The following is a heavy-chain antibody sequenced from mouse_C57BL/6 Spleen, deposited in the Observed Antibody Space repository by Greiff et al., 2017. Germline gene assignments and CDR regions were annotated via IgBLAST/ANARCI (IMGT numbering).Heavy chain of an antibody. V-gene: IGHV3-6*01. CDR2: ISYDGSN. CDR3: ARGGLPPMDY. D-gene: IGHD2-4*01. CDR1: GYSITSGYY. Sequence: VQLQQSGPGLVKPSQSLSLTCSVTGYSITSGYYWNWIRQFPGNKLEWMGYISYDGSNNYNPSLKNRISITRDTSKNQFFLKLNSVTTEDTATYYCARGGLPPMDYWGQGTSVTVSS. J-gene: IGHJ4*01.